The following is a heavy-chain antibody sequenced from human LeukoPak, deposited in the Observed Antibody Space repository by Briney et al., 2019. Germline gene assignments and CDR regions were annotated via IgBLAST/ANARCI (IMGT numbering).Heavy chain of an antibody. D-gene: IGHD2-15*01. Sequence: SVKVSCKASGGTFSSYAISWVRQAPGQGLEWMGGIIPIFGTANYAQKFQGRVTITTDESTSTAYMELSSLRSDDTAVYYCARDPGIKVVAAIRLDHWGQGTLVTVSS. CDR2: IIPIFGTA. J-gene: IGHJ4*02. CDR1: GGTFSSYA. V-gene: IGHV1-69*05. CDR3: ARDPGIKVVAAIRLDH.